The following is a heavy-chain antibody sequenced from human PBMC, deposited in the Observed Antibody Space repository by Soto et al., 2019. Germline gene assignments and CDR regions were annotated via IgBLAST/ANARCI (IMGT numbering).Heavy chain of an antibody. CDR3: ARQMGGLSGNYFDY. Sequence: SETLPLTCTVSGGSISSSSYYWGWIRQPPGKGLEWIGSIYYSGSTYYNPSLKSRVTISVDTSKNQFSLKLSSVTAADTAVYYCARQMGGLSGNYFDYWGQGTLVTVSS. V-gene: IGHV4-39*01. J-gene: IGHJ4*02. CDR1: GGSISSSSYY. CDR2: IYYSGST. D-gene: IGHD2-8*02.